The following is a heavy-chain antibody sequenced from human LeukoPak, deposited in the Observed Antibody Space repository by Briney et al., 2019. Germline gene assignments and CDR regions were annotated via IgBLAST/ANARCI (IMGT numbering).Heavy chain of an antibody. CDR2: ISYDGSYK. CDR1: GFTFGSFA. J-gene: IGHJ4*02. V-gene: IGHV3-30-3*01. Sequence: GGSLRLSCAASGFTFGSFAMHWVRQAPGKGLEWVSLISYDGSYKSYADSVKGRFTISRDNAKNSLYLQMNSLRAEDTAVYYCARGAARDHWGQGTLVTVSS. CDR3: ARGAARDH. D-gene: IGHD6-6*01.